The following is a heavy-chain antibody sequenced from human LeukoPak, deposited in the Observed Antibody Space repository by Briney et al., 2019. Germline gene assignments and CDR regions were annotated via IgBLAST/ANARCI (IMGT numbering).Heavy chain of an antibody. CDR3: AKRIYYFDY. V-gene: IGHV3-23*01. CDR2: ISGSGGST. CDR1: GFPFSSYA. Sequence: GGSLRLSCAASGFPFSSYAMSWVRQAPGKGLEWFSSISGSGGSTYYADSVKGLFTISRDNSKNALYLQMNSLRAEDTAVYYCAKRIYYFDYWGQGTLVTVSS. J-gene: IGHJ4*02.